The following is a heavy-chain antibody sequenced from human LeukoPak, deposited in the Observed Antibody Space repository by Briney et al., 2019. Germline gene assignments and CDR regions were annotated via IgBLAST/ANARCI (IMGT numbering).Heavy chain of an antibody. CDR1: GFTFSSYA. CDR3: AEWNSVYWYFDL. D-gene: IGHD1-1*01. CDR2: ISGSGGST. V-gene: IGHV3-23*01. J-gene: IGHJ2*01. Sequence: GGSLRLSCAAPGFTFSSYAMSWVRQVPGKGLEWVSSISGSGGSTYYADSVKGRFTISRDNSKNTLYLQMNSLRAEDTALYYCAEWNSVYWYFDLWGRGTLVTVSS.